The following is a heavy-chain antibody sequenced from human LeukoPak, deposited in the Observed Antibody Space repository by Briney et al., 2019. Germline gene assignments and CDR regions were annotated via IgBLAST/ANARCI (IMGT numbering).Heavy chain of an antibody. CDR2: ICISEST. V-gene: IGHV4-4*07. J-gene: IGHJ4*02. Sequence: SETLSLTCTVSGGSLSGFCWSWIRQPAGKGLEWIGRICISESTNYNPSLESRVTMSEDTSPNQFSLRLTSVTAADTAVYYCARIRRDSGDWYADDYWGQGTLVTVSS. CDR1: GGSLSGFC. D-gene: IGHD6-19*01. CDR3: ARIRRDSGDWYADDY.